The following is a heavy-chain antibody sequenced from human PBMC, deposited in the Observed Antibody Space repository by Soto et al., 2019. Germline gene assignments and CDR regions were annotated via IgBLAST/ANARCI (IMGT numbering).Heavy chain of an antibody. CDR2: ISPSGDVT. CDR1: GFFFTDYF. J-gene: IGHJ3*01. D-gene: IGHD2-21*02. Sequence: QVQLAESGGGLVKSGGSLTLSCSTSGFFFTDYFMSWIRQAPGKGLEWVSYISPSGDVTHYADSVKGRFTISRDNTKNSLFLQMSSLRDDDTAVYYCAKGHVSPDYCSGGDCYRNSFDFWGRGTRVTVSS. CDR3: AKGHVSPDYCSGGDCYRNSFDF. V-gene: IGHV3-11*01.